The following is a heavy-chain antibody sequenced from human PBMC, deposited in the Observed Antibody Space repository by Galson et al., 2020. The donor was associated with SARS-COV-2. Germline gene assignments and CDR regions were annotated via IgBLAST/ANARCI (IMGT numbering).Heavy chain of an antibody. CDR3: AKDVTMYSSSWYGGDAFDI. D-gene: IGHD6-13*01. Sequence: SCAASGFTFSSYAMSWVRQAPGKGLEWVSAIRGSGGSTYYADSVKGRFTISRDNSKNTLYLQMNSLRAEDTAVYYCAKDVTMYSSSWYGGDAFDIWGQGTMVTVSS. J-gene: IGHJ3*02. CDR2: IRGSGGST. CDR1: GFTFSSYA. V-gene: IGHV3-23*01.